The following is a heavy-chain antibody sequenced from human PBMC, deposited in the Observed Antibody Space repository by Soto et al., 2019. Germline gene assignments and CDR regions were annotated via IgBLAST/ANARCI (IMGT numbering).Heavy chain of an antibody. CDR2: MEPSSGRT. CDR1: GYSFTGLD. V-gene: IGHV1-8*01. CDR3: ARGVTAGVDY. Sequence: ASVKVSFKASGYSFTGLDINWVRQTTGQGLEWMGWMEPSSGRTGYAQKFQGRVTMTRDTSINTAYMELSSLTSDDTAFYYCARGVTAGVDYWGQGTLVTVSS. J-gene: IGHJ4*02. D-gene: IGHD1-26*01.